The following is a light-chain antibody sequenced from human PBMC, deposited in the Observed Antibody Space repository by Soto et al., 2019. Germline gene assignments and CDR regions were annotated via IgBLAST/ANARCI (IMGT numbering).Light chain of an antibody. CDR1: QSVNNW. CDR2: GAS. V-gene: IGKV1-5*01. Sequence: DIQMTQSPSTLSASVGDRVTITCRASQSVNNWLAWFQQKPGKAPKLLIYGASTLESGVPSRFSGSRSGTEFTLTISRLQPDDFATYYCQQYSSFSFGQGTKVEIK. J-gene: IGKJ1*01. CDR3: QQYSSFS.